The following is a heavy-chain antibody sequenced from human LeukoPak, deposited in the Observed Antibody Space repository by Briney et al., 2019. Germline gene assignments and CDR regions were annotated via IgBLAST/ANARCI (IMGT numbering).Heavy chain of an antibody. CDR3: ARGVAAAGTGFDY. CDR1: GFSISSSNR. V-gene: IGHV4-4*02. J-gene: IGHJ4*02. Sequence: SETLSLTCAVSGFSISSSNRWSWVREPPGKGLGGIGEIYHSGSTNYNPSLKSRFTISVDKSKNQVSLKLSSVTAADTAVYYCARGVAAAGTGFDYWGQGTLVTVSS. D-gene: IGHD6-13*01. CDR2: IYHSGST.